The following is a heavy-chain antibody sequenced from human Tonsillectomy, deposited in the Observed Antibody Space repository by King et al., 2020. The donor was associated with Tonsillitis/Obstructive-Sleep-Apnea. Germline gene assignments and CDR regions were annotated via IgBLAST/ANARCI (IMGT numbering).Heavy chain of an antibody. V-gene: IGHV5-51*01. CDR1: GYSFTTYW. Sequence: QLVQSGAEVKKPGESLKISCKGSGYSFTTYWVAWVRQMPGKGLEWMGIIYPDDSDTRYSPSFQGQVTISADKSISIAYLQWISLQASDTAVYYCARHLGYSSGCYLDYWGQGTLVTVSS. CDR3: ARHLGYSSGCYLDY. J-gene: IGHJ4*02. D-gene: IGHD6-19*01. CDR2: IYPDDSDT.